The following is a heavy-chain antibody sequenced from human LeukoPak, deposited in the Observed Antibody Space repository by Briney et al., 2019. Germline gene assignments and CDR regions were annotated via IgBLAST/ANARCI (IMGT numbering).Heavy chain of an antibody. D-gene: IGHD1-7*01. J-gene: IGHJ1*01. Sequence: GASVKVSCKASGYIFDIYAMIWVRQAPGQGLELMGWINTNSGNPTYALGFTGRFVFSLDTSVSTAYLQISSLKADDTAVYYCARDYTLTLGTTTYFQHWGQGTLVTVSS. CDR3: ARDYTLTLGTTTYFQH. CDR1: GYIFDIYA. CDR2: INTNSGNP. V-gene: IGHV7-4-1*02.